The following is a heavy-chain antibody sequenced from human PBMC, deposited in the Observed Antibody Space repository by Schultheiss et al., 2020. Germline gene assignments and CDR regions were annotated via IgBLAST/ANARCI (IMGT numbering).Heavy chain of an antibody. J-gene: IGHJ3*02. CDR3: ARGRYDYVWGSYGDAFDI. V-gene: IGHV3-21*01. CDR1: GFTFSSYS. Sequence: GGSLRLSCAASGFTFSSYSMNWVRQAPGKGLEWVSSISSSSSYIYYADSVKGRFTISRDNAKNSLYLQMNSLRAEDTAVYYCARGRYDYVWGSYGDAFDIWGQGTMVTVS. D-gene: IGHD3-16*01. CDR2: ISSSSSYI.